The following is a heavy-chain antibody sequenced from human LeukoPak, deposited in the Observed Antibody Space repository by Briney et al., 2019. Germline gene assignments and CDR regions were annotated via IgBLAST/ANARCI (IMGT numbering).Heavy chain of an antibody. Sequence: ASVKVSCKASGYTFTSYGISWVRQAPGQGLEWMGWISAYNGNTNYAQKLQGRVTMTTDTSTSTAYMELRSLRSDDAAVYYCVLYYYEPDAFDIWGQGTMVTVSS. CDR1: GYTFTSYG. V-gene: IGHV1-18*01. J-gene: IGHJ3*02. CDR3: VLYYYEPDAFDI. CDR2: ISAYNGNT. D-gene: IGHD3-22*01.